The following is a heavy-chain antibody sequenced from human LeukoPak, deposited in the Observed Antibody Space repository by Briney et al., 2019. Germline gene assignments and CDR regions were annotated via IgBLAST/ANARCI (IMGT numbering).Heavy chain of an antibody. J-gene: IGHJ4*02. V-gene: IGHV3-7*01. D-gene: IGHD4-17*01. Sequence: GGSLRLSCAASEFTFSSYWMSWVRQAPGKGLEWVANIKQDGGQIYYLDSVKGRLTVSRDNAKSSPYLQMNSLRAEDTAVYYCARLGARQMLEYWGQGTLVTVSS. CDR2: IKQDGGQI. CDR1: EFTFSSYW. CDR3: ARLGARQMLEY.